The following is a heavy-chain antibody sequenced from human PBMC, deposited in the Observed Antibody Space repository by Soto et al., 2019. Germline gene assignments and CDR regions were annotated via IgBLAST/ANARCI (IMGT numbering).Heavy chain of an antibody. Sequence: QVQLQESGPGLVKPSDTLSLTCAVSGYSITNVNWWAWIRQPPGKGLEWIGYIFHSGTTHYNPSLKSRVTMSVDTSKNQFSLKVDSLTAEDTAVYYCASSPYADALDIWGQGTMVTVSS. CDR2: IFHSGTT. V-gene: IGHV4-28*01. CDR3: ASSPYADALDI. CDR1: GYSITNVNW. D-gene: IGHD2-2*01. J-gene: IGHJ3*02.